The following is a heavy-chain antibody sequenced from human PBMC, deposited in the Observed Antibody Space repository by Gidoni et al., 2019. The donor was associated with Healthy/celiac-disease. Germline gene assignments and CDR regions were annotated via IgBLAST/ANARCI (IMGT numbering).Heavy chain of an antibody. CDR3: ARLDGDYGEGNFDY. CDR1: GFTFSSYR. J-gene: IGHJ4*02. V-gene: IGHV3-21*01. CDR2: ISSSSSYI. Sequence: EVQLVASGGGLVKPGGSLRLSCAASGFTFSSYRMNWVRQAPGKGLEWVSSISSSSSYIYYADSVKGRFTISRDNAKNSLYLQMNSLRAEDTAVYYCARLDGDYGEGNFDYWGQGTLVTVSS. D-gene: IGHD4-17*01.